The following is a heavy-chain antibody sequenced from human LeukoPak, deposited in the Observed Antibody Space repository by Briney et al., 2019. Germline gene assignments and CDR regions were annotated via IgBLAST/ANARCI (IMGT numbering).Heavy chain of an antibody. CDR3: ARSAENCNNGVCFTDYYMDV. CDR1: GYTFTAYF. Sequence: ASVKVSCKASGYTFTAYFMYWVRQAPGQGLEWMGRINPNSGDTNYAQNFQGRVTMTRDTSITTAYMELSSLTSDDTAVYFCARSAENCNNGVCFTDYYMDVWGKGTTVTVSS. J-gene: IGHJ6*03. V-gene: IGHV1-2*06. D-gene: IGHD2-8*01. CDR2: INPNSGDT.